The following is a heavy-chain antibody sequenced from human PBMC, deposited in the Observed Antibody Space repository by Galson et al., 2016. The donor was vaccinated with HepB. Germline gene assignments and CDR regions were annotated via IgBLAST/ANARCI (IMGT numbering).Heavy chain of an antibody. CDR2: ISGSGGST. CDR3: ARDPQYKLTNYYYYGMDV. CDR1: GFTFSSYA. D-gene: IGHD2-2*01. Sequence: SLRLSCAASGFTFSSYAMNWVRQAPGKGLEWVSGISGSGGSTYYADSVKGRFTISRDNSKNTLYLQMNSLRAEDTAVYYCARDPQYKLTNYYYYGMDVWGQGTTVTV. V-gene: IGHV3-23*01. J-gene: IGHJ6*02.